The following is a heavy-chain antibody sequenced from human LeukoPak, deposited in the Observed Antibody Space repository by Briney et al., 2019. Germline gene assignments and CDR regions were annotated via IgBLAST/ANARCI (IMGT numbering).Heavy chain of an antibody. Sequence: QTGGSLRLSCAASGFTFSSYWMHWVRQAPGKGLVWVSRINSDGSSTSYADSVKGRFTISRDNAKNTLYLQMNSLRAEDTAVYYCARRSGVPAALDYMDVWGKGTTVTVSS. D-gene: IGHD2-2*01. V-gene: IGHV3-74*01. CDR3: ARRSGVPAALDYMDV. CDR2: INSDGSST. CDR1: GFTFSSYW. J-gene: IGHJ6*03.